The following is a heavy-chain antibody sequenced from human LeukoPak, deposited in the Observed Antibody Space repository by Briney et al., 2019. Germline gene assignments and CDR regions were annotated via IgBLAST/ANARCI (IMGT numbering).Heavy chain of an antibody. D-gene: IGHD2-2*01. CDR3: ARDWARLTYCTSINCPDAFDL. V-gene: IGHV1-46*01. CDR1: GYTFTSYY. CDR2: INPSGGST. J-gene: IGHJ3*01. Sequence: ASVKVSCKASGYTFTSYYMHWVRQAPGQGLEWMGIINPSGGSTSYAQKFQGRVTMTRDTSTSTVYMELSSLRAEDTAVYYCARDWARLTYCTSINCPDAFDLWGQGTMVTVSS.